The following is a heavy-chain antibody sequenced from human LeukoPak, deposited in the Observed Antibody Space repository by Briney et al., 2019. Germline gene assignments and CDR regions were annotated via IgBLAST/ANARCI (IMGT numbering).Heavy chain of an antibody. CDR2: ISYDGCNK. D-gene: IGHD2-15*01. CDR1: GFTLSSYA. J-gene: IGHJ6*02. Sequence: PGRSLRLSRAASGFTLSSYAMHGVRPAPAKGREGVAVISYDGCNKYYADSVKGRFTISRDNSKNTLYLQMNSPRAEDTAVYYCARDLVVVDARRGYCYYGMDFWGQGTTVTVSS. V-gene: IGHV3-30-3*01. CDR3: ARDLVVVDARRGYCYYGMDF.